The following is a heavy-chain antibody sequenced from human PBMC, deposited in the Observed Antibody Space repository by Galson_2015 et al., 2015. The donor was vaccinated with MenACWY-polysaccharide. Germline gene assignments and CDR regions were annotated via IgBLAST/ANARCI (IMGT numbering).Heavy chain of an antibody. CDR1: EFTFGYYH. J-gene: IGHJ4*02. CDR2: HRSSTNI. CDR3: ARVSIASRSFDY. Sequence: AMLLSGAGSEFTFGYYHMNWVRQGPGKGQAWESYHRSSTNIYYADSATGGFTISRDNAQNSLYLQMNSLRAEDTSVYYCARVSIASRSFDYWGQGTLVTVSS. V-gene: IGHV3-69-1*01. D-gene: IGHD6-6*01.